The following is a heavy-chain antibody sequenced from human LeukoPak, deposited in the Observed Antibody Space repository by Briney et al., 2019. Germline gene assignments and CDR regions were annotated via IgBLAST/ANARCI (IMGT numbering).Heavy chain of an antibody. CDR1: GFSLSNYN. Sequence: GGSLRLSCAASGFSLSNYNMHWVRQAPGKGLEWVAFIRNDGSNKYYADSVKGRFTISRDNSKNTLYLQMNSLRAEDTAVYYCAKSGYNRFDYWGQGTLVTVSS. D-gene: IGHD5-24*01. V-gene: IGHV3-30*02. CDR3: AKSGYNRFDY. J-gene: IGHJ4*02. CDR2: IRNDGSNK.